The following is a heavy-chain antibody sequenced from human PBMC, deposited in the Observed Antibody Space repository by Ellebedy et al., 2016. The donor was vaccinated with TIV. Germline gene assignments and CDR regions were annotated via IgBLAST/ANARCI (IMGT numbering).Heavy chain of an antibody. J-gene: IGHJ6*02. CDR3: AAPVRSSWYFYGMDV. CDR2: ISYDGSNK. CDR1: GFTFSSYA. V-gene: IGHV3-30*04. D-gene: IGHD6-13*01. Sequence: GGSLRLSCAASGFTFSSYAMHWVRQAPGKGLEWVAVISYDGSNKYYADSVKGRFTISRDNSKKTLYLQMNSLRADDTAVYYCAAPVRSSWYFYGMDVWGQGTTVTVSS.